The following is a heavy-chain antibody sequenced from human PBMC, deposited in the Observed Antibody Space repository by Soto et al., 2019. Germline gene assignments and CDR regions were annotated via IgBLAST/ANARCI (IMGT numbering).Heavy chain of an antibody. V-gene: IGHV1-69*01. J-gene: IGHJ5*02. CDR1: GGPFSNYA. CDR2: IIPIFGTT. CDR3: ARDVEGRRYCSGGSCYLRLGWFDP. D-gene: IGHD2-15*01. Sequence: QVQLVQSGAEVKKPGSSVKVSCKASGGPFSNYAINWVRQAPVQGLEWMGGIIPIFGTTNYAQKFQGRVTITADESTSTAYMELSSLRSEDTAVYYCARDVEGRRYCSGGSCYLRLGWFDPWGQGTLVTVSS.